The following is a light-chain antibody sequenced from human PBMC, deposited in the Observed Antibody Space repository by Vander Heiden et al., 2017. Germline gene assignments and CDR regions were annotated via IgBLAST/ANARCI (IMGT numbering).Light chain of an antibody. J-gene: IGLJ2*01. CDR3: ASYTTTSTVL. V-gene: IGLV2-18*02. CDR1: SSDVGGYNR. Sequence: QSALTQPPSVSGSPGQSVTISCTGTSSDVGGYNRVSWYQQPPGTAPKLMIYDVTIRPSGVPNRFSGSKSDNTAPLTISGLQAEDEADYYCASYTTTSTVLFGGGTKLTVL. CDR2: DVT.